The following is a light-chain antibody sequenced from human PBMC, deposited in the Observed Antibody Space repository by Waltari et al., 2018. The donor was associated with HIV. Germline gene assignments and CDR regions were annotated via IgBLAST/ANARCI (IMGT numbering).Light chain of an antibody. CDR2: AVS. CDR3: NSFTRSNTWV. Sequence: QSALTQPASVSGSPGQSITISCTGTSSDVGGYNYVSWYQQHPGKAPKLLIYAVSNRPSGVLNRFSGSKSGNTASLTISGLQTEDEADYYCNSFTRSNTWVFGGGTKLTVL. CDR1: SSDVGGYNY. V-gene: IGLV2-14*01. J-gene: IGLJ3*02.